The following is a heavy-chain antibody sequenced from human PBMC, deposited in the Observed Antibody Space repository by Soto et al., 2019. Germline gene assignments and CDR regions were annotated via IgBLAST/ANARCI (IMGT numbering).Heavy chain of an antibody. Sequence: QVQLVQSGAEVKKPGASVKVSCKASGYTFTGYYMHWVRQAPGQGLEWMGWINPNSGGTNYAQKFQGWVTMTSDTSISTAYMELSRLRYDDTAVYYCARALARYCSSTRCYTDEYAFDICGQGTMVTVSS. V-gene: IGHV1-2*04. CDR1: GYTFTGYY. D-gene: IGHD2-2*02. CDR2: INPNSGGT. CDR3: ARALARYCSSTRCYTDEYAFDI. J-gene: IGHJ3*02.